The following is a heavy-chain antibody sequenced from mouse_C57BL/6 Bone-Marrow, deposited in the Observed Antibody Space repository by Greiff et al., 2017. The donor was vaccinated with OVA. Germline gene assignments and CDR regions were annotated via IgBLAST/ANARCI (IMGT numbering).Heavy chain of an antibody. J-gene: IGHJ1*03. Sequence: VQLQQPGAELVKPGASVKLSCKASGYTFTSYWMHWVKQRPGQGLEWIGMIHPNSGSTNYNEKFKSKATLTVDKSSSTAYMQLSSLTSEDSAVYYCARGIYDYDERYFDVWGTGTTVTVSS. CDR2: IHPNSGST. D-gene: IGHD2-4*01. CDR1: GYTFTSYW. CDR3: ARGIYDYDERYFDV. V-gene: IGHV1-64*01.